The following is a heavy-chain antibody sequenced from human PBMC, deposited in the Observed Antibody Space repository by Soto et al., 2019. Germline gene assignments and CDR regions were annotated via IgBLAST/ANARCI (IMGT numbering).Heavy chain of an antibody. CDR2: INPSGGST. V-gene: IGHV1-46*01. D-gene: IGHD2-2*01. Sequence: QVQLVQSGAEVKKPGASVKVSCKASGYTLTSYYLHWVRQAPGQGLEWMGIINPSGGSTSYAQNFQCRVTMTRDTATSTVNMDLSSLGSEDTAVYYCARDSEDCSSTRCREYFPHGGQGTLVAVSS. CDR3: ARDSEDCSSTRCREYFPH. J-gene: IGHJ1*01. CDR1: GYTLTSYY.